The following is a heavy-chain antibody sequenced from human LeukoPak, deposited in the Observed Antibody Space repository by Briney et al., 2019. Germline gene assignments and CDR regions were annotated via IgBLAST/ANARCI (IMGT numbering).Heavy chain of an antibody. V-gene: IGHV3-66*01. CDR3: ARDRQLLWFGEFYGMDV. CDR1: GFTVSSNY. D-gene: IGHD3-10*01. Sequence: PGGSLRLSCAASGFTVSSNYMSWVRQAPGKGLEWASVIYSGGSTYYADSVKGRFTISRDNSKNTLYLQMNSLRAEDTAVYYCARDRQLLWFGEFYGMDVWGQGTTVTVSS. CDR2: IYSGGST. J-gene: IGHJ6*02.